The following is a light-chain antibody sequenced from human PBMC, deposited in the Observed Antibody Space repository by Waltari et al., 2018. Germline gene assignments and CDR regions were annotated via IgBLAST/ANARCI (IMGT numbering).Light chain of an antibody. CDR2: GAS. CDR1: QSVSSNY. CDR3: QQYGSSPYT. V-gene: IGKV3-20*01. Sequence: EIVLTQSPGTLSLSPGERATLSCRASQSVSSNYLAWYQQKPGQAPRLLFYGASSRATSIPDRFSGSGSGTDFTLTISRLEPEDFAVFYCQQYGSSPYTFGQGTKLEFK. J-gene: IGKJ2*01.